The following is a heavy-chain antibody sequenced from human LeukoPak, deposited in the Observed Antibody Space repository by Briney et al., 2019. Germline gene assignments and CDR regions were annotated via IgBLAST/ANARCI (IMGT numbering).Heavy chain of an antibody. V-gene: IGHV4-34*01. D-gene: IGHD2-15*01. CDR3: ARGGLGYCSGGACYHEYFQH. J-gene: IGHJ1*01. CDR1: GGSLSGSY. CDR2: INHSGST. Sequence: SETLSLTCAVFGGSLSGSYWSWIRQPPGKGLEWIGEINHSGSTHYNPSLKSRVTISVDTSKNQFSLKLSSVTAADTAVYYCARGGLGYCSGGACYHEYFQHWGQGTLVTVSS.